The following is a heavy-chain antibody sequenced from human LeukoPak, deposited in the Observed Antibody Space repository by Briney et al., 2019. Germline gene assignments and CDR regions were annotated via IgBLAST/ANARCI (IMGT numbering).Heavy chain of an antibody. CDR2: INPNSGGT. CDR3: ARGDVLTSLDF. Sequence: ASVKVSCKASGYTFTSYYIHWVRQAPGQGLEWMGWINPNSGGTNYAQRFQGRVTTTRDTSISTAYMELSRLRSDDTAVYYCARGDVLTSLDFRGQGTLVTVSS. CDR1: GYTFTSYY. J-gene: IGHJ4*02. V-gene: IGHV1-2*02. D-gene: IGHD4/OR15-4a*01.